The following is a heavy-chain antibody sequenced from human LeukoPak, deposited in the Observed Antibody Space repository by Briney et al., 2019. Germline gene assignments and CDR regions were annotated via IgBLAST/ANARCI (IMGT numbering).Heavy chain of an antibody. V-gene: IGHV4-61*02. CDR2: IYTSGST. J-gene: IGHJ4*02. CDR3: ARDGSRGYSYGYVGGEFDY. Sequence: SETLSLTCTVSGGSISSGSYYWSWIRQPAGKGLEWIGRIYTSGSTNYNPSLKSRVTISVDTSKNQFSLKLSSVTAADTAVYYCARDGSRGYSYGYVGGEFDYWGQGTLVTVSS. CDR1: GGSISSGSYY. D-gene: IGHD5-18*01.